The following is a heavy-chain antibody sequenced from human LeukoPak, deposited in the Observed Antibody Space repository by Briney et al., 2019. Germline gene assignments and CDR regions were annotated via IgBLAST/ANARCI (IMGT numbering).Heavy chain of an antibody. CDR1: GGSISSGSYY. J-gene: IGHJ4*02. D-gene: IGHD6-25*01. Sequence: SETLSLTCTVSGGSISSGSYYWSWIRQPAGKGLEWIGRIYTSGSTNYNPSLKSRVTISVDTSKNQFSLKLSSVTAADTAVYYCARIYRYSSGLYYFDYWGQGTLVTVSS. V-gene: IGHV4-61*02. CDR2: IYTSGST. CDR3: ARIYRYSSGLYYFDY.